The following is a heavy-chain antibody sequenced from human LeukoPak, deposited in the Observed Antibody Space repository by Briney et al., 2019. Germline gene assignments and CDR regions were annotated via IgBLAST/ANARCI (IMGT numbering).Heavy chain of an antibody. V-gene: IGHV4-34*01. CDR2: INHSGYT. CDR1: GGSFGDFY. CDR3: VKAILPNNWLDP. J-gene: IGHJ5*02. Sequence: SETLFLTCAVSGGSFGDFYWSWIRQPPGKGLEWIGEINHSGYTNYYPSLKSRVTISVDTSKNQFSLKLSSVTAADTAVYYCVKAILPNNWLDPWGQGTLVTVSS.